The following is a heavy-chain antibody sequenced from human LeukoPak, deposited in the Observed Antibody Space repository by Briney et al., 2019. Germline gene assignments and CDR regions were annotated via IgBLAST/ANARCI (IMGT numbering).Heavy chain of an antibody. V-gene: IGHV4-31*03. CDR2: KYYSESA. Sequence: SQTLSLTCNVSGVSVSDGRYYWTWIRHHPTRGLEWIGYKYYSESAKYSPSLKSRLTISIDTAKNQFSLQLSSVTAADTATYYCATPYCSSLSCLDVFNMWGQGTRVTVSS. CDR1: GVSVSDGRYY. D-gene: IGHD2-2*01. J-gene: IGHJ3*02. CDR3: ATPYCSSLSCLDVFNM.